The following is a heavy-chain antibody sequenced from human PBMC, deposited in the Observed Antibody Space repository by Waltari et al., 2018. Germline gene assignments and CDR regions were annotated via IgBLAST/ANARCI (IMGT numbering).Heavy chain of an antibody. D-gene: IGHD2-2*01. CDR1: GYSISSGYY. CDR3: ARLSDIVVVPAANYGYYFDY. CDR2: IYHSGST. J-gene: IGHJ4*02. V-gene: IGHV4-38-2*01. Sequence: QVQLQESGPGLVKPSETLSLTCAVSGYSISSGYYWGWIRQPPGKGLEWIGSIYHSGSTYYNPSLKSRVTISVDTSKNQFSLKLSSVTAADTAVYYCARLSDIVVVPAANYGYYFDYWGQGTLVTVSS.